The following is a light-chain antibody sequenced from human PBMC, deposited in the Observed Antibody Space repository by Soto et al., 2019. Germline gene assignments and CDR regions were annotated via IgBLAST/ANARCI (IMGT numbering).Light chain of an antibody. CDR1: QSVSRY. CDR2: DAS. Sequence: EIVLTQSPATLSLSPGERATLSCRASQSVSRYLAWYQQKPGQAPRLLIYDASNRATGIPARFSGSGSWTDFTLTISSLEPEDFAVYYCEQRSDWPLTFGGGTKVEIK. CDR3: EQRSDWPLT. V-gene: IGKV3-11*01. J-gene: IGKJ4*01.